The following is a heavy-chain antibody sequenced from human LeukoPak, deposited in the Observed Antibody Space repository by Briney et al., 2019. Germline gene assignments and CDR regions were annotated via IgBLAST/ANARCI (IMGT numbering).Heavy chain of an antibody. V-gene: IGHV3-7*01. Sequence: GGSLRLSCAASGFTFSSYWMSWVRQAPGKGLEWEANIKQDGSEKYYVDSVKGRFTISRDNAKNSLYLQINSLRAEDTAVYYCAAQPCSVGRCYLDYWGQGTLVTVSS. D-gene: IGHD2-15*01. J-gene: IGHJ4*02. CDR2: IKQDGSEK. CDR3: AAQPCSVGRCYLDY. CDR1: GFTFSSYW.